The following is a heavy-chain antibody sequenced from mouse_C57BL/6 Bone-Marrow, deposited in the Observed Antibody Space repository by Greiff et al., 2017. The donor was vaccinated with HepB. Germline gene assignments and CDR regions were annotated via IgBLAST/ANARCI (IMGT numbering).Heavy chain of an antibody. V-gene: IGHV6-3*01. CDR3: TGGGYDGYFAY. CDR1: GFTFSNYW. J-gene: IGHJ3*01. D-gene: IGHD2-3*01. Sequence: EVKVEESGGGLVQPGGSMKLSCVASGFTFSNYWMNWVRQSPEKGLEWVAQIRLKSDNYATHYAESVKGRFTISRDDSKSSVYLQMNNLRAEDTGIYYCTGGGYDGYFAYWGQGTLVTVSA. CDR2: IRLKSDNYAT.